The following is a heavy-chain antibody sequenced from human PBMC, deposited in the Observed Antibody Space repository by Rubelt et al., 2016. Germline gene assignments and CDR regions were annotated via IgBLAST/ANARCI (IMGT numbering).Heavy chain of an antibody. CDR3: SRDVAAGLDY. Sequence: VGSLRLSCAASGFSFNTYAMSWVRQAPGKGLEWVSAISGSAGMTYYSDSVKGRFTISRDNSKNTLYLQMNSLRAEDTPVYYCSRDVAAGLDYWGQGTLVTVSS. J-gene: IGHJ4*02. CDR1: GFSFNTYA. V-gene: IGHV3-23*01. CDR2: ISGSAGMT.